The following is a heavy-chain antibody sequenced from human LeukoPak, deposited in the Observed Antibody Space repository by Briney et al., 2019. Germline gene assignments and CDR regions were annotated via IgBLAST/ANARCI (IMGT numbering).Heavy chain of an antibody. CDR3: ARDREYDSSSWEAFDI. CDR2: ISAYNGNT. D-gene: IGHD3-22*01. CDR1: GYTFTSYG. V-gene: IGHV1-18*01. Sequence: ASVKVSCKASGYTFTSYGISWVRQAPGQGLEWMGWISAYNGNTNYAQKLQGRVTMTTDTSTSTAYMELRSLRSDDTAVYYCARDREYDSSSWEAFDIWGQGTMVTVSS. J-gene: IGHJ3*02.